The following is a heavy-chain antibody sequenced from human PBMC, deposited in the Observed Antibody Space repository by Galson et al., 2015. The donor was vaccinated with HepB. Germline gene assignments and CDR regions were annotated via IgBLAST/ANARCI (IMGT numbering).Heavy chain of an antibody. CDR3: AARGNSGYDYVS. D-gene: IGHD5-12*01. J-gene: IGHJ5*02. Sequence: SVKVSCKASGDTFSSYGIDWVRQAPGQGLEWMGGIIPRFDTEKYARNFQGRVTITADKSTSTAYMELSSLRSEDTAVYCCAARGNSGYDYVSWGQGTLVTVSS. V-gene: IGHV1-69*06. CDR1: GDTFSSYG. CDR2: IIPRFDTE.